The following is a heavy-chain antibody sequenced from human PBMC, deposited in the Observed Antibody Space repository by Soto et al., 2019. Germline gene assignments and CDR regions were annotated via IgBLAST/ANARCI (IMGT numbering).Heavy chain of an antibody. CDR2: ISGSGGST. V-gene: IGHV3-23*01. CDR3: AKESSSSSLNPVSY. CDR1: GFTFSSYA. J-gene: IGHJ4*02. D-gene: IGHD6-6*01. Sequence: GGSLRLACAASGFTFSSYAMSWVRQAPGKGLEWVSAISGSGGSTYYADSVKGRFTISRDNSKNTLYLQMNSLRAEDTAVYYCAKESSSSSLNPVSYWGQGTLVTVSS.